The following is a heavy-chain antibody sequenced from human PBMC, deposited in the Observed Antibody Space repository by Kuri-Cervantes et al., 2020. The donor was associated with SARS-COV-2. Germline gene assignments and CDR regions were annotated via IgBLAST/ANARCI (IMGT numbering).Heavy chain of an antibody. CDR2: ISSSSSTI. D-gene: IGHD3-3*01. J-gene: IGHJ6*03. V-gene: IGHV3-48*02. CDR1: GFTFSSYS. Sequence: GESLKISCAASGFTFSSYSMNWVRQAPGKGLEWVSYISSSSSTIYYADSVKGRFTISRDNAKNSLYLQMNSLRDEDTAVYYCARVLRFLEWTNYYYYYYMDVWGKGTTVTVSS. CDR3: ARVLRFLEWTNYYYYYYMDV.